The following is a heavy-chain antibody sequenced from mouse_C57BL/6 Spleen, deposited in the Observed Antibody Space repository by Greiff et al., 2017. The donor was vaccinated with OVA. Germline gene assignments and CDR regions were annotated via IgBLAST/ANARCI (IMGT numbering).Heavy chain of an antibody. J-gene: IGHJ3*01. D-gene: IGHD2-4*01. CDR3: ASLYYDYDGGFAY. Sequence: ESGPGLVKPSQSLSLTCSVTGYSITSGYYWNWIRQFPGNKLEWMGYISYDGSNNYNPSLKNRISITRDTSKNQFFLKLNSVTTEDTATYYCASLYYDYDGGFAYWGQGTLVTVSA. CDR2: ISYDGSN. V-gene: IGHV3-6*01. CDR1: GYSITSGYY.